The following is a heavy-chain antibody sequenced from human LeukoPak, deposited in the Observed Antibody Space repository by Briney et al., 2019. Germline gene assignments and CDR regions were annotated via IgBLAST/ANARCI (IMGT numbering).Heavy chain of an antibody. CDR1: GGSFSGYY. J-gene: IGHJ5*02. Sequence: SETLSLTXAVYGGSFSGYYWSWIRQPPGKGLEWIGEINHSGSTNYNPSLKSRVTISVDTSKNQFSLKLSSVTAADTAVYYCARGRLYRGGSTRHQNWFDPWGQGTLVTVSS. V-gene: IGHV4-34*01. D-gene: IGHD2-2*01. CDR3: ARGRLYRGGSTRHQNWFDP. CDR2: INHSGST.